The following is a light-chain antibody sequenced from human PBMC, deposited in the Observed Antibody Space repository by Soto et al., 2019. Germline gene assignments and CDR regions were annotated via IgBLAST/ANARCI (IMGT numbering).Light chain of an antibody. V-gene: IGKV1-5*03. CDR3: QHYNSYSEA. CDR1: QTISSL. CDR2: KAS. Sequence: DLQITQSPSTLSGSVPDRANITSRASQTISSLLAWYQQKPGKAPKLLIYKASTLKSGVPSRFSGSGSGTEFTLTISSLQTDDFATYYCQHYNSYSEAFGKGTKVDIK. J-gene: IGKJ1*01.